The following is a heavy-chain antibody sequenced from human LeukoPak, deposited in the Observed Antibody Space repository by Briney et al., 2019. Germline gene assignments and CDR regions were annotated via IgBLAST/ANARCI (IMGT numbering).Heavy chain of an antibody. V-gene: IGHV4-30-2*01. J-gene: IGHJ4*02. CDR3: ARVGEMATIDY. D-gene: IGHD5-24*01. Sequence: SETLSLTCAVSGGSISSGGYSWSWIRQPPGTGLEWIGYIYHSGSTYYNPSLKSRVTISVDRSKNQFSLKLSSVTAADTAVYYCARVGEMATIDYWGQGTLVTVSS. CDR1: GGSISSGGYS. CDR2: IYHSGST.